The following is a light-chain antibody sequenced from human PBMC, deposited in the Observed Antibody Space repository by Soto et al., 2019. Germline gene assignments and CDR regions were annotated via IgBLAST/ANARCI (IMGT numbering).Light chain of an antibody. CDR3: SSYTSSSTRV. J-gene: IGLJ2*01. V-gene: IGLV2-14*01. Sequence: QSALTQPASVSGSPGQSITISCTGTNSDVGAYNYVSWYQQHPGKAPKLMIYDVSNRPSGVSNRFSGSKSGNTASLTISGLRAEDEADYYCSSYTSSSTRVFGGGTKLTVL. CDR2: DVS. CDR1: NSDVGAYNY.